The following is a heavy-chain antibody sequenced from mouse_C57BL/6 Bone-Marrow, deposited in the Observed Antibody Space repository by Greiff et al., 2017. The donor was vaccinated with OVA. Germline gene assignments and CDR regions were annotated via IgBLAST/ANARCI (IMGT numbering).Heavy chain of an antibody. CDR3: ARHFYGSSYFDY. J-gene: IGHJ2*01. D-gene: IGHD1-1*01. CDR1: GYAFSSSW. V-gene: IGHV1-82*01. Sequence: QVQLQQSGPELVKPGASVKISCKASGYAFSSSWMNWVKQRPGKGLEWIGRIYPGDGDTNYNGKFKGKATLTVDKSSSTAYMQLSSLTSEDSAVYYCARHFYGSSYFDYWGQGTTLTVSS. CDR2: IYPGDGDT.